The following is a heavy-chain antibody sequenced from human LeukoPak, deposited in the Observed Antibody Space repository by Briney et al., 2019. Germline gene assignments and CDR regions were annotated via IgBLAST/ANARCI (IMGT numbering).Heavy chain of an antibody. J-gene: IGHJ4*02. CDR3: ATLSGVGVKIGFDH. CDR1: GFTVSGNH. D-gene: IGHD1-26*01. Sequence: GGSLRLSCAPSGFTVSGNHMNWVRQATGKGLERVSIIYYGGNTFYADSVKGRFPISRDNSKNTLYLQINSLRAEDTAVYYCATLSGVGVKIGFDHWGQGALVVVSS. V-gene: IGHV3-66*01. CDR2: IYYGGNT.